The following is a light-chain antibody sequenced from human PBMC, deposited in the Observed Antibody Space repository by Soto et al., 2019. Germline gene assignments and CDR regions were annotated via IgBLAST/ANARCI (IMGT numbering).Light chain of an antibody. CDR3: SSYGGSNNLV. CDR1: SSDVGGYNY. CDR2: EVN. Sequence: QSVLTQPPSASGSPGQSVTISCTGASSDVGGYNYVSWYQQHPGKAPKLMIYEVNKRPSGVPDRFSGSKFGNTASLTVSGLQGEDEADYYCSSYGGSNNLVFGGGTKLT. J-gene: IGLJ2*01. V-gene: IGLV2-8*01.